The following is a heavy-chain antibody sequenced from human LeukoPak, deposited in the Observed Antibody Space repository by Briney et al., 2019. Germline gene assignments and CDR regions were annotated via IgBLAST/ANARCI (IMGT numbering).Heavy chain of an antibody. CDR3: ANGGSSSWYGSQDAFDI. CDR1: GFTFSSYW. J-gene: IGHJ3*02. CDR2: ISGSGGST. D-gene: IGHD6-13*01. V-gene: IGHV3-23*01. Sequence: GGSLRLSCAASGFTFSSYWMSWVRQAPGKGLEWVSAISGSGGSTYYADSVKGRFTISRDNSKNTLYLQMNSLRAEDTAVYYCANGGSSSWYGSQDAFDIWGQGTMVTVSS.